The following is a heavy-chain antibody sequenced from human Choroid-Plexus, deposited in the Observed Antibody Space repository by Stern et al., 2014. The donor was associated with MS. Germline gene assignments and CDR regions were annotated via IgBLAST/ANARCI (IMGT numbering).Heavy chain of an antibody. V-gene: IGHV3-30*18. CDR1: GFTFGSCA. D-gene: IGHD2/OR15-2a*01. J-gene: IGHJ5*02. CDR3: AKDRQYLTYFFDH. Sequence: DQLVESGGGGVQPGRPLRLACVASGFTFGSCAMHWVRQAPGKGLEWVAGVSYDGSNKYYADSVKGRFTISRDNSQNTLYMQMSSLRPEDTAVYYCAKDRQYLTYFFDHWGHGSLVTVFS. CDR2: VSYDGSNK.